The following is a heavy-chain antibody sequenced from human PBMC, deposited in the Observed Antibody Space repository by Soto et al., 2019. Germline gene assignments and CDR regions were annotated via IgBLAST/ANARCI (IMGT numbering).Heavy chain of an antibody. CDR2: ISGSGGST. J-gene: IGHJ4*02. CDR3: AKVGSTYYDSSGYYYY. Sequence: GGSLRLSCAASGFTFSSYAMSWVRQAPGKGLEWVSAISGSGGSTYYADSVKGRFTISRDNSKNTLYLQMNSLRAEDTAVYYCAKVGSTYYDSSGYYYYWGQGTLVTVSS. V-gene: IGHV3-23*01. CDR1: GFTFSSYA. D-gene: IGHD3-22*01.